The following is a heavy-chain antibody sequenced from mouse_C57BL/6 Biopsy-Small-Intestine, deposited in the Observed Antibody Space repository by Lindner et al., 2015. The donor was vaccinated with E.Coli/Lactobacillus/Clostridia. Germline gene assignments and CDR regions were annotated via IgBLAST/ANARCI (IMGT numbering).Heavy chain of an antibody. CDR2: IYIGTGCT. CDR3: ARSYDGYYYFDY. J-gene: IGHJ2*01. Sequence: VQLQESGAELVRPGSSVKMSCKTSGYRFTSYGINWVKQRPGQGLEWIGYIYIGTGCTAYNEKFKGKASLTSDTSSSTAYMQLSSLTSEDSAIYFCARSYDGYYYFDYWGQGTTLTVSS. D-gene: IGHD2-3*01. V-gene: IGHV1-58*01. CDR1: GYRFTSYG.